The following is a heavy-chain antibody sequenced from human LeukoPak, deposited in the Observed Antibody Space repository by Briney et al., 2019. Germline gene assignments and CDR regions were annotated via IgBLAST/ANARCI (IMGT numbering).Heavy chain of an antibody. V-gene: IGHV3-23*01. D-gene: IGHD3-10*01. Sequence: GGSLRLSCAASGFTFSSYAMSWVRRAPGKGLEWVSAISGSGGSTYYADSVKGRFTISRDNSKNTLYLQMNSLRAEDTAVYYCAKCVAGPYYYYYGMDVWGKGTTVTVSS. CDR3: AKCVAGPYYYYYGMDV. CDR1: GFTFSSYA. J-gene: IGHJ6*04. CDR2: ISGSGGST.